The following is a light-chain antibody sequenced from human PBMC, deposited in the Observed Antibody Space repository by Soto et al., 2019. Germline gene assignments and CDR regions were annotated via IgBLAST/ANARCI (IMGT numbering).Light chain of an antibody. CDR2: DVS. V-gene: IGLV2-11*01. CDR3: CTYAGSYSYV. Sequence: SALTQPRPMSGSPGQSVTLSCTGTSSDVGGYNYVSWYQEQPGKAPKLMIYDVSKRPSGVPDRFSGSKSGNTASLTISGLQAEDEADYYCCTYAGSYSYVFGTGTKVNVL. J-gene: IGLJ1*01. CDR1: SSDVGGYNY.